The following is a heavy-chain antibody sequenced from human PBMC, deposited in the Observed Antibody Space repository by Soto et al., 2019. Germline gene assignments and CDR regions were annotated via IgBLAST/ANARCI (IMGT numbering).Heavy chain of an antibody. J-gene: IGHJ4*02. CDR1: GFTFSSYA. CDR2: ISGSGDTT. Sequence: GRSLRLSCAASGFTFSSYAMSWVRHAPGKGLEWVSAISGSGDTTYFADSVKGRFTISRDNSRNTLYLQMSSLRAEDTAVYYCEKDAVVARAYCFDDWFEGVLVTV. V-gene: IGHV3-23*01. D-gene: IGHD6-6*01. CDR3: EKDAVVARAYCFDD.